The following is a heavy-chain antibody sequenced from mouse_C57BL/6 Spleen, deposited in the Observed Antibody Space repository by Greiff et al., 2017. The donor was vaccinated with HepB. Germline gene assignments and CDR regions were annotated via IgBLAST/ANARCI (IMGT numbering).Heavy chain of an antibody. V-gene: IGHV3-6*01. CDR3: AISKRDYFDY. D-gene: IGHD2-5*01. CDR2: ISYDGSN. J-gene: IGHJ2*01. CDR1: GYSITSGYY. Sequence: EVHLVESGPGLVKPSQSLSLTCSVTGYSITSGYYWNWIRQFPGNKLEWMGYISYDGSNNYNPSLKNRISITRDTSKNQFFLKLNSVTTEDTATYYCAISKRDYFDYWGQGTTLTVSS.